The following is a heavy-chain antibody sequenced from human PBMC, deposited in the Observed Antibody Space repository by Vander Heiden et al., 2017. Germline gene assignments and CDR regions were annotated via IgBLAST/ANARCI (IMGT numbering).Heavy chain of an antibody. Sequence: EVQLLESGGGLVQPGGSLRLSCGAPGFTFSSYAMSWVRQAPGKGLEWVSAISGSGGSTYDADSVKGRFTISRDNAKNTLYMQMNRMRAEDTAVYYGAKSTVTRDFDYWGQGTLVTVYS. V-gene: IGHV3-23*01. D-gene: IGHD4-4*01. CDR1: GFTFSSYA. J-gene: IGHJ4*02. CDR2: ISGSGGST. CDR3: AKSTVTRDFDY.